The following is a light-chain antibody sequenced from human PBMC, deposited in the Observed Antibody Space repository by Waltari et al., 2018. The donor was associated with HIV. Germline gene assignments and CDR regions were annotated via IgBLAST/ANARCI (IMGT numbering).Light chain of an antibody. V-gene: IGLV3-25*03. Sequence: SHELTQPPSVSASPGQTATLSCSGAILARKYAYWFQQKPGQAPVLLIYKDNERPTAITERFSGSSSGATVTLTITGVRAEDEADYYCQGIDSSGRKVFGGGTRLTVL. CDR3: QGIDSSGRKV. CDR1: ILARKY. J-gene: IGLJ2*01. CDR2: KDN.